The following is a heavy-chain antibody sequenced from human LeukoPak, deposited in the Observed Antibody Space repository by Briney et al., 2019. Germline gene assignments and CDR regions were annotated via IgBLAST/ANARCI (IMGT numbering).Heavy chain of an antibody. CDR3: ATSRWGQLELNYFQY. Sequence: ASVKVSCKFSGDTLTDLSMHWVRQAPGKGLEWMGGFDPEDGEIVYAQKFQGRVTMTEDTSTDTAYMELSSLRSEDTAVYYCATSRWGQLELNYFQYWGKGTLVTLSS. CDR2: FDPEDGEI. CDR1: GDTLTDLS. V-gene: IGHV1-24*01. D-gene: IGHD1-7*01. J-gene: IGHJ1*01.